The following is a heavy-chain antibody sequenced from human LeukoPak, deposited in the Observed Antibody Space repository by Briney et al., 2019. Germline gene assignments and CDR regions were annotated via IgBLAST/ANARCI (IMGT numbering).Heavy chain of an antibody. D-gene: IGHD2-21*01. V-gene: IGHV4-61*02. CDR3: ARDPRGVKAILGAFDI. CDR2: TYIGGDT. J-gene: IGHJ3*02. Sequence: SQTLSLNCTVSGDSISSGSYLRSWIRQPAGKGLEWIGRTYIGGDTNYNPSLKSRVTISLDTSKNQISLRLSSVTAADTAVYYCARDPRGVKAILGAFDIWGQGTTVTVSS. CDR1: GDSISSGSYL.